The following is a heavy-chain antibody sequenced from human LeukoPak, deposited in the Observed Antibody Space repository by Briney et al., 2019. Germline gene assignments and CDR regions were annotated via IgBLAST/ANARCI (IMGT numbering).Heavy chain of an antibody. CDR1: GFTFSSYG. D-gene: IGHD5-18*01. Sequence: PGGSLRLSCAASGFTFSSYGMSWVRQAPGKGLEWVSAISGSGGSTYYADSVKGRFTISRDNAKNSLYLQMNSLRAEDMALYYCAKGSDTAMVQGADYWGQGTLVTVSS. CDR2: ISGSGGST. J-gene: IGHJ4*02. CDR3: AKGSDTAMVQGADY. V-gene: IGHV3-23*01.